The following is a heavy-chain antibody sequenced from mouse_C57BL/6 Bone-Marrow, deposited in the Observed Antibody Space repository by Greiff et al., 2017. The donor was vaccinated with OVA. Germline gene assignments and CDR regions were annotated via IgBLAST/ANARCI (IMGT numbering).Heavy chain of an antibody. V-gene: IGHV1-58*01. CDR3: ARDETGRWDY. J-gene: IGHJ4*01. CDR1: GYTFTSYG. D-gene: IGHD4-1*01. Sequence: EVQLQQSGADLVRPGSSVKLSCKTSGYTFTSYGINWVKQRPGQGLEWIGYIYIGNGYTAYNEKFKGKATLTSARSTSTAYMQLSSLTSEDTAIYYCARDETGRWDYGVQGTAATVSS. CDR2: IYIGNGYT.